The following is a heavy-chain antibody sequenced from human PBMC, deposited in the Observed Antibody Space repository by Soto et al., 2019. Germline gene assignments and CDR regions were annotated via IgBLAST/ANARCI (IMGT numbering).Heavy chain of an antibody. CDR3: ARAVSGFDS. CDR1: GYTFTTYT. V-gene: IGHV1-3*04. CDR2: ISTASGTT. J-gene: IGHJ5*01. D-gene: IGHD6-19*01. Sequence: QVKLVQSGPEVKKPGASLKLSCKGSGYTFTTYTLHWVRQAPGQRLEWMGWISTASGTTKNSQKFQGRLSITRDTAASTAYIDLSNLTYEDTAVYYCARAVSGFDSWGQGTLVIVSS.